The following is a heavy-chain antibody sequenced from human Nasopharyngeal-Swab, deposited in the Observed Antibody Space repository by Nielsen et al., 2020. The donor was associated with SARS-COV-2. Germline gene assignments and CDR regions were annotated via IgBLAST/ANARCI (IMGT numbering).Heavy chain of an antibody. CDR1: GYTFTSYG. V-gene: IGHV1-18*01. CDR2: ISAYNGNT. D-gene: IGHD3-22*01. J-gene: IGHJ6*03. CDR3: ARGPDSSGYNYYYYYMDV. Sequence: ASVNVSCKASGYTFTSYGISWVRQAPGQGLEWMGWISAYNGNTNYAQKLQGRVTMTTDTSTSTAYMELRSLRSDDTAVYYCARGPDSSGYNYYYYYMDVWGKGTTVTVSS.